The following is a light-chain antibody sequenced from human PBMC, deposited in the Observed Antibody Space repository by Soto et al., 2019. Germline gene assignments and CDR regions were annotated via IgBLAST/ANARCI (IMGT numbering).Light chain of an antibody. Sequence: EVGLTQSPATLCLSPGERATLSCRASQSVSRNLAWYQQKPGQAPRLLIYDASNRATGIPARFSGSGSVTDFTLTISSLEPEDFAVYYCQQRSNWATFGPGTKVDIK. V-gene: IGKV3-11*01. J-gene: IGKJ3*01. CDR2: DAS. CDR3: QQRSNWAT. CDR1: QSVSRN.